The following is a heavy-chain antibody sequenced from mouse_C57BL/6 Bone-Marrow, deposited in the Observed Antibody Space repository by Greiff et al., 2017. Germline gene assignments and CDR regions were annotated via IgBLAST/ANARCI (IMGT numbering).Heavy chain of an antibody. CDR2: IYPRSGNT. V-gene: IGHV1-81*01. Sequence: QVQLQQSGAELARPGASVKLSCKASGYTFTSYGISWVKQRTGQGLEWIGEIYPRSGNTYYNEKFKGKATLAADKSSSTAYMELRSLTSKDSAVYFCARVYDGYYGAMDYWGQGTSVTVSS. CDR1: GYTFTSYG. J-gene: IGHJ4*01. CDR3: ARVYDGYYGAMDY. D-gene: IGHD2-3*01.